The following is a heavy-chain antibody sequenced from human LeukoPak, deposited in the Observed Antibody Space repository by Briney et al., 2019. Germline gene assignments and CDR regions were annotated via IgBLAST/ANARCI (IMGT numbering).Heavy chain of an antibody. D-gene: IGHD2-2*01. Sequence: PGRSLRLSCAASGFTFSSYGMHWVRQAPGKGLEWVAVIWYDGSNKYYADSVKGRFTISRDNSKNTLYLQMNSLRAEDTAVYYCASIYCSSTSCYSAYYYGMDVWGQGTTVTVSS. CDR3: ASIYCSSTSCYSAYYYGMDV. V-gene: IGHV3-33*01. J-gene: IGHJ6*02. CDR2: IWYDGSNK. CDR1: GFTFSSYG.